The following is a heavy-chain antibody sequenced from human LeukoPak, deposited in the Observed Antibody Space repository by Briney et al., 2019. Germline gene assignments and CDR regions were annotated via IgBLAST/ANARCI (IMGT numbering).Heavy chain of an antibody. J-gene: IGHJ4*02. V-gene: IGHV4-59*08. CDR2: IYYSGST. Sequence: SETLSLTCTVSGGSISSYYWSWIRQPPGKGLEWIGYIYYSGSTNYNPSLKSRVTISADTSKNQFSLKLSSVTAADTAVYYCASIGRFGDFDYWGQGTLVTVSS. CDR3: ASIGRFGDFDY. CDR1: GGSISSYY. D-gene: IGHD3-10*01.